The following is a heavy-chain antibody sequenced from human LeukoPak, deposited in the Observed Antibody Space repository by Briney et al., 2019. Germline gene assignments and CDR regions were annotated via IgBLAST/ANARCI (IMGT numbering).Heavy chain of an antibody. Sequence: GGSLRLSCAASGFXVSSNYISWVRQAPGKGLEWVSVIYSGGSTYYADSVKGRFTISRDNSKNTLYLQMNSLRAEDTAVYYCARRDSSGWYYLDYWGQGTLVTVSS. D-gene: IGHD6-19*01. J-gene: IGHJ4*02. CDR2: IYSGGST. V-gene: IGHV3-53*01. CDR3: ARRDSSGWYYLDY. CDR1: GFXVSSNY.